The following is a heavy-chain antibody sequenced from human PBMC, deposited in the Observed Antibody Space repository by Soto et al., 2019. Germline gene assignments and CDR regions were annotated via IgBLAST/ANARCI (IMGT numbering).Heavy chain of an antibody. V-gene: IGHV3-74*01. J-gene: IGHJ6*03. D-gene: IGHD1-26*01. CDR1: GFTFSSYW. CDR3: SGGPPPQHGEHYYYYYMDV. CDR2: INSDGSST. Sequence: GGSLRLSCAASGFTFSSYWMHWVRQAPGKGLVWVSRINSDGSSTSYADSVKGRFTISRDNAKNTLYLQMNSLRAEDTAVDYCSGGPPPQHGEHYYYYYMDVWGKGTTVTVSS.